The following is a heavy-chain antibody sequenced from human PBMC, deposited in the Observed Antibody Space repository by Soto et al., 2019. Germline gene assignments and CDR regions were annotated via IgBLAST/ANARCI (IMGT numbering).Heavy chain of an antibody. D-gene: IGHD6-6*01. V-gene: IGHV1-24*01. CDR1: GYTLTELS. CDR2: FDPEDGET. J-gene: IGHJ6*02. Sequence: SVKVSCKVSGYTLTELSMHWVRQAPGKGLEWMGGFDPEDGETIYAQKFQGRVTMTEDTSTDTAYMELSSLRSEDTAVYYCARDGSSSSSDYYYYGMDVWGQGTTVTVSS. CDR3: ARDGSSSSSDYYYYGMDV.